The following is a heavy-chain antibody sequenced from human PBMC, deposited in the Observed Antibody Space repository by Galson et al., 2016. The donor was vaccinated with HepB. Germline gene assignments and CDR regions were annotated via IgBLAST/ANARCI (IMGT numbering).Heavy chain of an antibody. J-gene: IGHJ6*02. V-gene: IGHV1-69*13. CDR1: GVTFSNYA. D-gene: IGHD3-3*01. CDR3: ARSHYDFWTGFYTHDYYYYGLDV. Sequence: SVKVSCKASGVTFSNYAISWVRQAPGQGLEWVGGIIPISGTTNYAQKFQDKVTITADESTSTVYMELISLRPEDTAVYYCARSHYDFWTGFYTHDYYYYGLDVWGQGTTVTVPS. CDR2: IIPISGTT.